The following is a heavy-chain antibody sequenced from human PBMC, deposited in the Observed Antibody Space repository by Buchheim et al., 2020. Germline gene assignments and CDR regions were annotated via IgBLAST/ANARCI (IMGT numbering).Heavy chain of an antibody. CDR2: IGHSVEKT. Sequence: EEQLLESGGALVHPGGSLRLSCIASGFAFSNFAMSWVRQAPGKGLEWVSSIGHSVEKTYYVDSVKGRFTISRDNAMNTVYLDMKNLRGEDTALYYCTKDDPVGTTFFDPWGQGT. J-gene: IGHJ5*02. CDR1: GFAFSNFA. D-gene: IGHD1-1*01. CDR3: TKDDPVGTTFFDP. V-gene: IGHV3-23*01.